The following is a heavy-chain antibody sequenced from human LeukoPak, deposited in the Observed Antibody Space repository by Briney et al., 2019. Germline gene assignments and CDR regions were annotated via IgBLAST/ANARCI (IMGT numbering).Heavy chain of an antibody. CDR1: GFTFRNNA. Sequence: GGSLRLSCAVSGFTFRNNAMSWVRQAPGKGLEWVSAISGGGDSTYYADSVKGRFTISRDNSKNTLYLQMNSLRAEDTAVYYCAFEGSESRRVYWGQGTLVTVSS. V-gene: IGHV3-23*01. CDR2: ISGGGDST. D-gene: IGHD3-10*01. CDR3: AFEGSESRRVY. J-gene: IGHJ4*02.